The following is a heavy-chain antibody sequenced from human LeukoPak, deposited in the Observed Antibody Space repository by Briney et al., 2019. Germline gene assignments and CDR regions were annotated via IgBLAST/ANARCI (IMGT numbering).Heavy chain of an antibody. CDR3: ARDARVGDPLDY. CDR2: IRTDGDT. Sequence: GGSLRLSCAASGFTFSDYWMHWVRQAPDKGLMWVSRIRTDGDTSYADSVGGRFTISRDNSKSTLYLQMDSLRAEDTAVYYCARDARVGDPLDYWGQGTLVTVSS. V-gene: IGHV3-74*01. J-gene: IGHJ4*02. D-gene: IGHD4-17*01. CDR1: GFTFSDYW.